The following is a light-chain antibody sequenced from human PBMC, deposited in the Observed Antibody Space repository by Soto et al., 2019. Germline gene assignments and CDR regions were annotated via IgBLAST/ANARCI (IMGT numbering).Light chain of an antibody. Sequence: EIVLTQSPDTLSLSPGERATLSCRASQSVSSSYLAWYQQRPGQAPRLLIYGASSRATGIPDRFSGSGSGTDFTLTISRLEPEDLAVYYCQHYGRSSYTFGLGTKVEI. CDR1: QSVSSSY. CDR3: QHYGRSSYT. CDR2: GAS. J-gene: IGKJ2*01. V-gene: IGKV3-20*01.